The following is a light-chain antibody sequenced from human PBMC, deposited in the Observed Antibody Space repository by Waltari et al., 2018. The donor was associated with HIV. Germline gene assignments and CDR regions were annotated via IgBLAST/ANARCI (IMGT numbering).Light chain of an antibody. V-gene: IGKV3-20*01. CDR1: KSVSSSF. J-gene: IGKJ2*03. CDR3: QQYDTSLGS. CDR2: GAS. Sequence: EVVLTQSPGTLSLSPGERATLSCRASKSVSSSFLAWYQQKPGQAPRLLIYGASNRATGIPDRFSGSGSGTDFTLTINRLEPEDFAVYYCQQYDTSLGSFGQGTKLEIK.